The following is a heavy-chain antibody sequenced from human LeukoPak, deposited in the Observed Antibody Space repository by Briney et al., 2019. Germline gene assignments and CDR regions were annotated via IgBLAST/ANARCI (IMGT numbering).Heavy chain of an antibody. V-gene: IGHV3-48*01. CDR3: ARVISQYIVVVPAARRGFDY. Sequence: GGSLRLSCAASGFTFSSYSMYWVRQAPGKGLEWVSYISSSSTIYYADSAKGRFTISRDNAKNSLYLQMNSLRAEDTAVYYCARVISQYIVVVPAARRGFDYWGQGTLVTVSS. CDR2: ISSSSTI. D-gene: IGHD2-2*01. J-gene: IGHJ4*02. CDR1: GFTFSSYS.